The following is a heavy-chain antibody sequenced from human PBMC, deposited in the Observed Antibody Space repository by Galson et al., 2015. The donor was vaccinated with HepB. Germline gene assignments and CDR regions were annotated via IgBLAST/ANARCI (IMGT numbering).Heavy chain of an antibody. CDR3: ACSPRYSSAWYYFDY. CDR1: GDSVSSNSAA. V-gene: IGHV6-1*01. CDR2: TYYRSKWYN. Sequence: CAISGDSVSSNSAAWNWIRQSPSRGLEWLGRTYYRSKWYNDYAVSVTSRTTISPDASKNQFSLQLNSVTPEDTAVYYCACSPRYSSAWYYFDYWGQGTLVTASS. D-gene: IGHD6-19*01. J-gene: IGHJ4*02.